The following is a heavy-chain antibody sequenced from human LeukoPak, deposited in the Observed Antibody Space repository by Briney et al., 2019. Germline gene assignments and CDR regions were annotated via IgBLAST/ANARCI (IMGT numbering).Heavy chain of an antibody. CDR1: GFTFSSYS. CDR3: AKLMDDFWSGYSSFGEYYFDS. Sequence: GGSLRLSCAASGFTFSSYSMNWVRQAPGKGPEWVSSIKSSGDITYYTDSVKGRFTISRDNSKNTLYLQMNSLRAEDTAVYYCAKLMDDFWSGYSSFGEYYFDSWGQGTLVTVSS. V-gene: IGHV3-23*01. D-gene: IGHD3-3*01. J-gene: IGHJ4*02. CDR2: IKSSGDIT.